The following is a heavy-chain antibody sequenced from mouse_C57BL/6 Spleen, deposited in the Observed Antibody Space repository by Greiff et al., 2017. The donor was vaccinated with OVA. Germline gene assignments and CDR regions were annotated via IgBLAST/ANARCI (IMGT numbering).Heavy chain of an antibody. CDR1: GYSITSGYY. CDR2: ISYDGSN. J-gene: IGHJ2*01. D-gene: IGHD2-3*01. CDR3: ARDGYYGGNYFDY. V-gene: IGHV3-6*01. Sequence: ESGPGLVKPSQSLSLTCSVTGYSITSGYYWNWIRQFPGNKLEWMGYISYDGSNNYNPSLKNRISITRDTSKNQFFLKLNSVTTEDTATYYCARDGYYGGNYFDYWGQGTTLTVSS.